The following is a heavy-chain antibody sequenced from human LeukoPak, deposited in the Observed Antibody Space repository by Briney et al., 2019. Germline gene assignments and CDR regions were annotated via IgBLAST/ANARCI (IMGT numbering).Heavy chain of an antibody. CDR3: ASYGDFSHNLDY. D-gene: IGHD4-17*01. CDR1: RYTFSVYY. J-gene: IGHJ4*02. Sequence: ASVTVSCKASRYTFSVYYVHWVRQAPGQGLEWMGWINANSGVTNYAQNFQGRVTMTRDTSISTVYMELSSLRSDDTAVYYCASYGDFSHNLDYWGQGTLVTVSS. CDR2: INANSGVT. V-gene: IGHV1-2*02.